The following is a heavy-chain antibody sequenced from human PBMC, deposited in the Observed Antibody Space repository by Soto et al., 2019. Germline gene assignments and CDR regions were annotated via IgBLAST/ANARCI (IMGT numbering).Heavy chain of an antibody. D-gene: IGHD3-9*01. CDR2: IYYSGST. J-gene: IGHJ6*02. CDR3: AREVVRYFDPHEGDV. Sequence: QVQLQESGPGLVKPSQTLSLTCTVSGGSISSGGYYWSWIRQHTGKGLEWIGYIYYSGSTYYNPSLKSRVTISVDTSKNQFSLKLSSVTAADTAVYYCAREVVRYFDPHEGDVWGQGTTVTVSS. V-gene: IGHV4-31*03. CDR1: GGSISSGGYY.